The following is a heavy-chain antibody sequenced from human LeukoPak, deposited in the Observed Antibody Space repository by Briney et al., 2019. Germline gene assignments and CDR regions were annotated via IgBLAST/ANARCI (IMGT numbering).Heavy chain of an antibody. CDR1: GYTFTSYW. Sequence: GESLKISCKGSGYTFTSYWIGWVRQMPGKGLEWMGIIYPGDSNTRYSPSFQGQVTISADKSVSTAYLQWSSLKASDTAMYYCARPGGDTPYYFDYWGQGTLVTVSS. D-gene: IGHD1-1*01. J-gene: IGHJ4*02. V-gene: IGHV5-51*01. CDR3: ARPGGDTPYYFDY. CDR2: IYPGDSNT.